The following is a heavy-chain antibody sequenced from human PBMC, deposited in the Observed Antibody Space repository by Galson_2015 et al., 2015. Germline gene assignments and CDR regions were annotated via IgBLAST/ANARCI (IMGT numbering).Heavy chain of an antibody. CDR1: GGSFSGYY. CDR3: ARSNPAHRDTEWLRVGYYYGMDV. Sequence: ETLSLTCAVYGGSFSGYYWSWIRQPPVKGLEWIGEINHSGSTNYNPSLKSRVTISVDTSKNQFSLKLSSVTAADTAVYYCARSNPAHRDTEWLRVGYYYGMDVWGPGTTVTVSS. D-gene: IGHD3-3*01. CDR2: INHSGST. V-gene: IGHV4-34*01. J-gene: IGHJ6*02.